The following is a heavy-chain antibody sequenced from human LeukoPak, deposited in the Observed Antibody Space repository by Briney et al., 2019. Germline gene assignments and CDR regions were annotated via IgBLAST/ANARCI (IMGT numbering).Heavy chain of an antibody. CDR3: AREKAVAGTIFDY. Sequence: PGGSLRLSCAASGFTFSDYYMSWIRQAPGKGLEWISYISSSGSNIYYADSVKGRFTISRDNAKNSLYLQMNSLRAEDTAVYYCAREKAVAGTIFDYWGQGTLVTVSS. D-gene: IGHD6-19*01. CDR2: ISSSGSNI. CDR1: GFTFSDYY. V-gene: IGHV3-11*04. J-gene: IGHJ4*02.